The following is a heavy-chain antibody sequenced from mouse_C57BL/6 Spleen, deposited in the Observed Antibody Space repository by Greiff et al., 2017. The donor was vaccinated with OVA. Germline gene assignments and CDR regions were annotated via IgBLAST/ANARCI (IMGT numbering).Heavy chain of an antibody. Sequence: VQLQQPGAELVKPGASVKLSCKASGYTFTSYWMQWVKQRPGQGLEWIGEIDPSDSYTNYNQKFKGKATLTVDTSSSTAYMQHSSLTSEDSAVYYCARSPNDYDGGAWFAYWGQGTLVTVSA. V-gene: IGHV1-50*01. D-gene: IGHD2-4*01. J-gene: IGHJ3*01. CDR3: ARSPNDYDGGAWFAY. CDR1: GYTFTSYW. CDR2: IDPSDSYT.